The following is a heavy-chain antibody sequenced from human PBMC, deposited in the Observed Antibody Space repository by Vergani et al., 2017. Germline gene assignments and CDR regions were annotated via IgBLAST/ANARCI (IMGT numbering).Heavy chain of an antibody. CDR3: ARDPKSSGWWGPVGYFDY. CDR1: GGTFSSYA. Sequence: QVQLVQSGAEVKKPGSSVKVSCKASGGTFSSYAISWVRQAPGQGLEWMGGIIPIFGTANYAQKVQGRVTITADKSTSTAYMELSSLRSEDTAVYYCARDPKSSGWWGPVGYFDYWGQGTLVTVSS. D-gene: IGHD6-19*01. CDR2: IIPIFGTA. V-gene: IGHV1-69*06. J-gene: IGHJ4*02.